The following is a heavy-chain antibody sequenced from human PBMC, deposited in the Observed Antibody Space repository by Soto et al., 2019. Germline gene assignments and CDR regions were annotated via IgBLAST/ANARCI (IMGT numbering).Heavy chain of an antibody. V-gene: IGHV3-30-3*01. CDR2: ISYDGSNK. CDR1: GFTFSSYA. D-gene: IGHD1-26*01. J-gene: IGHJ4*02. Sequence: GGSLRLSCAASGFTFSSYAMHWVRQAPGKGLEWVAVISYDGSNKYYADSVKGRFTISRDNSKNTLYLQMNSLRAEDTAVYYCARDPSVATPRYFDYWGQGTLVTVSS. CDR3: ARDPSVATPRYFDY.